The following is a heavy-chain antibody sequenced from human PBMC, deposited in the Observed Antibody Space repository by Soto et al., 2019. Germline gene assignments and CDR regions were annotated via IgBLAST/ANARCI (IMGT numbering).Heavy chain of an antibody. CDR1: GGSLSVYS. CDR2: ISYRGST. Sequence: SYTLSLTCAVSGGSLSVYSWNLVRHPPGKGLEWIGEISYRGSTNYNPSRMSRGTILVDTSKNQFSLKLASVTAADTGVYFCAKDTYSGHWNQPQQTPRRPGNYGIDVWGQGT. J-gene: IGHJ6*02. CDR3: AKDTYSGHWNQPQQTPRRPGNYGIDV. V-gene: IGHV4-34*01. D-gene: IGHD1-26*01.